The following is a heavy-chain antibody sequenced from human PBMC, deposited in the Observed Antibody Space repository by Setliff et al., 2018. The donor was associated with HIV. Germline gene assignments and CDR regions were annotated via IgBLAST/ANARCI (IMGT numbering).Heavy chain of an antibody. CDR2: ISYSGST. J-gene: IGHJ4*02. D-gene: IGHD3-10*01. Sequence: PSETLSLTCTVSGGSISSGGYYWSWIRQHPGKGLEWIGYISYSGSTYYNPSLKSRVTISVDSSKSQFSLNLSSVTVADTAVYYCTGDYNSGSYRFDYWGQGTPVTVSS. CDR3: TGDYNSGSYRFDY. V-gene: IGHV4-31*03. CDR1: GGSISSGGYY.